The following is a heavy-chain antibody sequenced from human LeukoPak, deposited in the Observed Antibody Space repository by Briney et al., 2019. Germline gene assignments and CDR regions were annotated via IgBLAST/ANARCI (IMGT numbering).Heavy chain of an antibody. V-gene: IGHV3-23*01. Sequence: GGCLRLSCAASGFTFSSYAMSWVRQAPGKGLEWVSAISGSGGSTYYADSVKGRFTISRDNSKNTLYLQMNSLRAEDTAVYYCAKAPPPTWIQLWYFDYWGQGTLVTVSS. CDR2: ISGSGGST. J-gene: IGHJ4*02. CDR1: GFTFSSYA. CDR3: AKAPPPTWIQLWYFDY. D-gene: IGHD5-18*01.